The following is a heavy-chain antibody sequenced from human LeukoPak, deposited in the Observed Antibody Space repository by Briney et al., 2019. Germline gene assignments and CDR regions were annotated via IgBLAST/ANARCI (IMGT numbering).Heavy chain of an antibody. Sequence: GGSLRLSCAASGFTFSSYSMNWVRQAPGKGLVWVSRINTDGSSTSYADSVKGRFTISRDNAKNTLYLQMNSLRAEDTAVYYCARDQRAVAGTGEFDYWGQGTLVTVSS. V-gene: IGHV3-74*01. J-gene: IGHJ4*02. CDR3: ARDQRAVAGTGEFDY. CDR2: INTDGSST. CDR1: GFTFSSYS. D-gene: IGHD6-19*01.